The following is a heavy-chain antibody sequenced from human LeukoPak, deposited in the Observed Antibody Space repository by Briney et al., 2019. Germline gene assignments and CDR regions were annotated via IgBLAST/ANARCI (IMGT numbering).Heavy chain of an antibody. CDR1: GFTFSSYA. J-gene: IGHJ3*02. Sequence: GGSLRLSCAASGFTFSSYAMSWVRQAPGKGLEWVSAISGSGGSTYYADSVKGRFTISRDNAKNSLYLQMNSLRAEDTAVYYCARMTDAFDIWGQGTMVTVSS. CDR2: ISGSGGST. V-gene: IGHV3-23*01. CDR3: ARMTDAFDI.